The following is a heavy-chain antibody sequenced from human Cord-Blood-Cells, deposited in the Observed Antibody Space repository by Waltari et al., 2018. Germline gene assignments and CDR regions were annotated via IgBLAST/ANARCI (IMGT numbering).Heavy chain of an antibody. D-gene: IGHD1-26*01. J-gene: IGHJ6*02. CDR1: GGSFSGYY. CDR3: ARGGPVGATRASYYYGKDV. Sequence: QVQLQQWGAGLLKPSETLSLTCAVYGGSFSGYYWSWIRQPPGKGLEWIGEINQSGSPNYNPSLESRITITIDTSKSQFSLKLSSVTAADTAVYYCARGGPVGATRASYYYGKDVWGQGTTVTVSS. CDR2: INQSGSP. V-gene: IGHV4-34*01.